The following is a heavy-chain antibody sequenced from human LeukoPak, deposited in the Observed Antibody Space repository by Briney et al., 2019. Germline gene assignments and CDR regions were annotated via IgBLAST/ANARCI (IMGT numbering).Heavy chain of an antibody. Sequence: GASVKVSCKXSGGTFSSYTISWVRQAPGQGLEWMGRIIPILGIANYAQKFQGRVTITADKSTSTAYMELSSLRSEDTAVYYCARAAQNIYDFLSGYYSYDAFDIWGQGTMVTVSS. D-gene: IGHD3-3*01. CDR1: GGTFSSYT. CDR3: ARAAQNIYDFLSGYYSYDAFDI. CDR2: IIPILGIA. J-gene: IGHJ3*02. V-gene: IGHV1-69*02.